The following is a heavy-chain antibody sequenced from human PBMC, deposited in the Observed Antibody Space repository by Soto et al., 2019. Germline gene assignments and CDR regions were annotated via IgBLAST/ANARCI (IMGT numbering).Heavy chain of an antibody. V-gene: IGHV3-7*01. CDR2: IKQDGSED. CDR3: SRALITIFGVVADPSFDY. CDR1: GFTFSSYW. J-gene: IGHJ4*02. D-gene: IGHD3-3*01. Sequence: EVQLVESGGGLVQPGGSLRLSCAASGFTFSSYWMSWVRQAPGKGLEWVANIKQDGSEDYFVDSVKGRFTISRDNAKSSRYLQMNSLRAEDTAMYYWSRALITIFGVVADPSFDYWGQGTLVTVSS.